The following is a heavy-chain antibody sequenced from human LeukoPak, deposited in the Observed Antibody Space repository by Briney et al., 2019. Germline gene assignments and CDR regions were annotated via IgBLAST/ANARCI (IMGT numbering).Heavy chain of an antibody. V-gene: IGHV4-4*07. CDR2: IYASGSS. CDR1: GGSVNSYY. D-gene: IGHD2-2*01. CDR3: ARMVPAGTHNY. Sequence: PSETLSLTCTVSGGSVNSYYWSWIRQPAGKGLEWIGHIYASGSSDYNPSLKSRVTMSLDTAKNQFSLRLTSVTAADTAVYFCARMVPAGTHNYWGQGLLVTVSS. J-gene: IGHJ4*02.